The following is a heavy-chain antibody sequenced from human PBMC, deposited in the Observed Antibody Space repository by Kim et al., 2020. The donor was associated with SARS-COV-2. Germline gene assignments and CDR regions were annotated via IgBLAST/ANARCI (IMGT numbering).Heavy chain of an antibody. J-gene: IGHJ4*02. D-gene: IGHD1-26*01. V-gene: IGHV1-58*01. Sequence: NYAQKFQERVTMFRDMSASTVYMELSSLRSDDTAVYFCAADYSGDYFDFWGQGTLVTVSS. CDR3: AADYSGDYFDF.